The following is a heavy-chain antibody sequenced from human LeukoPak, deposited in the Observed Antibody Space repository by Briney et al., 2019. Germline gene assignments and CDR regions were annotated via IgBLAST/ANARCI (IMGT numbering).Heavy chain of an antibody. D-gene: IGHD3-22*01. CDR2: ISSSSSFR. J-gene: IGHJ4*02. V-gene: IGHV3-21*01. CDR1: GFNFSSYS. Sequence: GGSLRLSCAASGFNFSSYSMNWVRQAPGRGLEWVSSISSSSSFRYYADSVKGRFTISRDNAKNSLYLQMNSLRAEDTAVYYCARESSGYFYWGQGTLVTVSS. CDR3: ARESSGYFY.